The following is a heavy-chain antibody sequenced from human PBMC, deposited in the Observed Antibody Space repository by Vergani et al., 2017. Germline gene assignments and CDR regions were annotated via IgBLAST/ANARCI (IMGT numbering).Heavy chain of an antibody. J-gene: IGHJ3*02. V-gene: IGHV3-30*03. CDR1: GFTFSSYG. CDR3: ARDRWRGLRVATRRQFGAFDI. CDR2: ISYDGSNK. Sequence: QVQLVESGGGVVQPGRSLRLSCAASGFTFSSYGMHWVRQAPGKGLEWVAVISYDGSNKYYADSVKGRFTISRDNSKNTLYLQMSSLRSEDTAVYYCARDRWRGLRVATRRQFGAFDIWGQGTMVTVSS. D-gene: IGHD5-12*01.